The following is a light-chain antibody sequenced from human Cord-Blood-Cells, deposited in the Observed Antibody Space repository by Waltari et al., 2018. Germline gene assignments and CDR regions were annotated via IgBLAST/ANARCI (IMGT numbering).Light chain of an antibody. V-gene: IGKV3-15*01. J-gene: IGKJ1*01. CDR3: QQYNNWPPWT. CDR2: GAS. Sequence: EIVMTPSPATLSVSPGDRATLSCRASQSVSNNLAWYQQKPGQAPRLLIYGASARATGIPARVSGSGSGTEFTLTISSLQSEDFSVYYGQQYNNWPPWTFGQGTKVEIK. CDR1: QSVSNN.